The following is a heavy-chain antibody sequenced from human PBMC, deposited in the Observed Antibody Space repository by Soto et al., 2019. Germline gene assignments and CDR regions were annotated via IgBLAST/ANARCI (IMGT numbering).Heavy chain of an antibody. J-gene: IGHJ4*02. CDR3: AREQIAAAGILDY. Sequence: GGSLRLSCAASGFIFSSYSMNWVRQAPGKGLEWVSSISSSSSYIYYADSVKGRFTISRDNAKNSLYLQMNSLRAEDTAVYYCAREQIAAAGILDYWGQGTLVTV. CDR1: GFIFSSYS. CDR2: ISSSSSYI. D-gene: IGHD6-13*01. V-gene: IGHV3-21*01.